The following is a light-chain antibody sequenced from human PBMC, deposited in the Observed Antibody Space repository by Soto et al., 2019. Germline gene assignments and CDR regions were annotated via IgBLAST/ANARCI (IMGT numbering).Light chain of an antibody. V-gene: IGKV1-5*03. J-gene: IGKJ1*01. CDR3: QQYNRWT. Sequence: DIQMTQSPSTLSASVGDKVTITCRASQSISTWLAWYQQKPGKAPKLLICKASILESGVPSRFSGSGSGTEFTLTISSLQPDDFGTYYCQQYNRWTFGQGTKVEIK. CDR1: QSISTW. CDR2: KAS.